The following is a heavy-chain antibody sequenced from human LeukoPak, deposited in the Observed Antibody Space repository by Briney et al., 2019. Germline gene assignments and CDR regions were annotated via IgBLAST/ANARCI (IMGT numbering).Heavy chain of an antibody. V-gene: IGHV3-21*01. Sequence: GGSLRLSCAASGLTFSSYSMNWVRQAPGKGLEWVSSISSSSSYIYYADSVKGRFTISRDNAKNLLYLQMNSLRAEDTAVYYCARVGYSYGSKDYWGQGTLVTVSS. CDR2: ISSSSSYI. CDR1: GLTFSSYS. J-gene: IGHJ4*02. CDR3: ARVGYSYGSKDY. D-gene: IGHD5-18*01.